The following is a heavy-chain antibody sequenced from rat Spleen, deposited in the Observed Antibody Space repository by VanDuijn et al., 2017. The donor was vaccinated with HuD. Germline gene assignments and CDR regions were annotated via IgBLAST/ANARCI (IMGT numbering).Heavy chain of an antibody. D-gene: IGHD2-2*01. Sequence: EVQLVESGGGLVQPGRSLKLSCAAAGFTFRNYDMAWVRQAPTKGLEWVATINFDGSTTYYRDSVKGRFTISRDDAKNTLYLQMDSLRSEDTATYYCTRAGYLRDWYFDFWGPGTMVTVSS. CDR1: GFTFRNYD. J-gene: IGHJ1*01. CDR2: INFDGSTT. V-gene: IGHV5-29*01. CDR3: TRAGYLRDWYFDF.